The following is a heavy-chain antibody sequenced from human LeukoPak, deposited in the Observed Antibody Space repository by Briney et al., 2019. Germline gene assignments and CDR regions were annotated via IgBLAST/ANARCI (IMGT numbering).Heavy chain of an antibody. Sequence: PSETLSLTCTVSGGSISSSNYYWGWIRQPPGKGLEWIGSIHYSGSTYYNPSLESRVTISVDTSKNQFSLKLSSVTAADTAVYYCAREVRDGYNFGYYYYYYYMDVWGKGTTVTISS. CDR2: IHYSGST. CDR1: GGSISSSNYY. D-gene: IGHD5-24*01. CDR3: AREVRDGYNFGYYYYYYYMDV. V-gene: IGHV4-39*02. J-gene: IGHJ6*03.